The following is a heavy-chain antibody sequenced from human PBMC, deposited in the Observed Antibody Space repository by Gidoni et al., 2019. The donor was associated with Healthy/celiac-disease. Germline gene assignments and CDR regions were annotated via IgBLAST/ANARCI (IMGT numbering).Heavy chain of an antibody. D-gene: IGHD3-16*01. J-gene: IGHJ6*02. CDR1: GFTFNYAW. Sequence: EVQLVESGGGLAKPGESLKLSCPASGFTFNYAWMTWVRQAPGKGLEWVGRIKSKTDGGTIDYAAPVKGRFTVSRDDSKNTLYLQMNSLKTEDTAVYYCTTDLSGGVWGQGTTVTVSS. CDR3: TTDLSGGV. V-gene: IGHV3-15*01. CDR2: IKSKTDGGTI.